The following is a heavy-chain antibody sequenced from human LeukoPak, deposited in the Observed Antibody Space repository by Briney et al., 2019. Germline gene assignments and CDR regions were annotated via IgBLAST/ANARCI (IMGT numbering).Heavy chain of an antibody. Sequence: GESLKISCKASGYSFTNYWIGWVRQMPGKGLEWMGIIYPGDSDTRYSPSFQGQVTISAGRSINTAYLQWNSLKASDTAMYYCAKPAGPEPSWGQGTLVTVSS. J-gene: IGHJ5*02. CDR3: AKPAGPEPS. CDR1: GYSFTNYW. CDR2: IYPGDSDT. D-gene: IGHD1-14*01. V-gene: IGHV5-51*01.